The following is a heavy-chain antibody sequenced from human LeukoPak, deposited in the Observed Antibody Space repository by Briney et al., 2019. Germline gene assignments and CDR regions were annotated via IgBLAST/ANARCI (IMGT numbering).Heavy chain of an antibody. CDR2: IKQDGSEN. V-gene: IGHV3-7*01. J-gene: IGHJ4*02. CDR3: ATDLGSSRPNF. Sequence: PGGSLRLSCAASGFSLSTYWMTWVRQAPGKGLEWVANIKQDGSENYYVDSARGRFTISRDNAKNSLYLQMNSLTAEDTAVYYCATDLGSSRPNFWGQGILVTVSS. CDR1: GFSLSTYW. D-gene: IGHD6-13*01.